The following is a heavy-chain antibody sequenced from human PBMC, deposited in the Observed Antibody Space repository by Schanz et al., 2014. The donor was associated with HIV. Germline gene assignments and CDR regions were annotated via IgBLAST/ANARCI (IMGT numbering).Heavy chain of an antibody. D-gene: IGHD2-15*01. J-gene: IGHJ4*01. V-gene: IGHV3-74*01. CDR1: GFTFNSYG. CDR2: INSNEGTT. CDR3: VRDAAGRFSDRSPGY. Sequence: VQLVESGGGVVQPGRSLRLSCAASGFTFNSYGMHWVRQAPGKGLVWVSRINSNEGTTDYADSVKGRFTISRDNAKNTLYLQMNSLRAEDTAVYYCVRDAAGRFSDRSPGYWGQGTLVIVSS.